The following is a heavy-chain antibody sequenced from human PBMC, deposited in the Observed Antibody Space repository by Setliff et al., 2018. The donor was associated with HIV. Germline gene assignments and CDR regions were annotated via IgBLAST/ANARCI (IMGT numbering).Heavy chain of an antibody. V-gene: IGHV1-8*02. D-gene: IGHD3-16*01. J-gene: IGHJ4*02. CDR3: ARTIFGGGFY. CDR2: MNPNSGNT. Sequence: ASVKVSCKASGYTFTSYAMHWVRQAPGQSLEWMGWMNPNSGNTGYAQKFQGRVTMTRNTSISTAYMELSSLRSEDTAVYYCARTIFGGGFYWGQGTLVTVSS. CDR1: GYTFTSYA.